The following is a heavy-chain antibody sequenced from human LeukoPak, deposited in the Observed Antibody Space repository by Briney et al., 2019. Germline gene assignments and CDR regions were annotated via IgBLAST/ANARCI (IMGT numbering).Heavy chain of an antibody. D-gene: IGHD1-26*01. CDR1: GFTFSSYA. CDR2: ISGSGNST. Sequence: GGSLRLSCAASGFTFSSYAMTWVRQAPGKGLEWVSAISGSGNSTYYADSVKGRFTLSRDNFKTMVYLQMSSLRAEDTAIYYCTRATTNYFDYWGQGTLVTVSS. V-gene: IGHV3-23*01. J-gene: IGHJ4*02. CDR3: TRATTNYFDY.